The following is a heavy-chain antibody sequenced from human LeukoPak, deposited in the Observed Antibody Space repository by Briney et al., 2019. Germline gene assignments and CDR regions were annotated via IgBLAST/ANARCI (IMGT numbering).Heavy chain of an antibody. V-gene: IGHV3-23*01. Sequence: GGSLRLSCAASGFTFYDYAMSWVRQPPGKGLGWVSLIRDGDGRTHYADSVKGRFTISRDNSKKMVYLQMNGLRADDTAVYYCAKDHSTTWLGSFNYWGQGTLVTVSS. CDR1: GFTFYDYA. J-gene: IGHJ4*02. CDR3: AKDHSTTWLGSFNY. CDR2: IRDGDGRT. D-gene: IGHD2-2*01.